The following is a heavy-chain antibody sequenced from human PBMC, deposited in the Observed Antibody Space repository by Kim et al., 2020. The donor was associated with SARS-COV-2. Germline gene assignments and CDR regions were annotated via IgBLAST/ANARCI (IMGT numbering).Heavy chain of an antibody. V-gene: IGHV3-23*01. J-gene: IGHJ6*02. CDR2: ISGNGGST. CDR3: AKDLEDRAAFYDYVWGEGIRAMDV. D-gene: IGHD3-16*01. Sequence: GGSLRLSCEASGFTFSSYVMTWARQAPGKGLEWVSAISGNGGSTYYADSVKGRCTISRDNSQNTLYLQMNSLRAEDTAVYYCAKDLEDRAAFYDYVWGEGIRAMDVWGQGTPVTVSS. CDR1: GFTFSSYV.